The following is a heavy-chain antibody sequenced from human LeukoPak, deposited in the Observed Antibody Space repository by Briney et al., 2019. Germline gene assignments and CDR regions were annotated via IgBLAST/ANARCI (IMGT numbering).Heavy chain of an antibody. Sequence: ASVKVSCKASGYTFTSYDINWVRQATGQGLEWMGWMNPNSGNTGYAQKFQGRVTMTRNTSISTAYMELSSLRSEDTAVYYCARGRIGGSGSYFYYYYYMDVWGKGTTVTISS. D-gene: IGHD3-10*01. V-gene: IGHV1-8*01. CDR1: GYTFTSYD. CDR2: MNPNSGNT. CDR3: ARGRIGGSGSYFYYYYYMDV. J-gene: IGHJ6*03.